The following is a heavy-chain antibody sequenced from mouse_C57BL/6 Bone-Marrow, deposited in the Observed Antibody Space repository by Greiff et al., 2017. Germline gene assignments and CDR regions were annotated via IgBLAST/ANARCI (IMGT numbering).Heavy chain of an antibody. V-gene: IGHV14-4*01. Sequence: EVQLQESGAELVRPGASVKLSCTASGFNFKGDDMHWVKQRPEQGLEWIGWIDPENGDTEYGSKLKGKATITVDTSSNPAYLQLSSLTSEDTAVCYYTRIAYWGQGTLVTVSA. CDR1: GFNFKGDD. CDR3: TRIAY. CDR2: IDPENGDT. J-gene: IGHJ3*01.